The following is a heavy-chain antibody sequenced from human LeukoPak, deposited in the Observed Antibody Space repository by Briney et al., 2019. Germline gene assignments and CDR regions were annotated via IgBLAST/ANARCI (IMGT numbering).Heavy chain of an antibody. CDR3: ARGSKGYCNGGSCYSQFADGFDY. J-gene: IGHJ4*02. CDR2: ISAYNGNT. Sequence: ASVKVSCKASGYTFTSYGISWVRQAPGQGLEWMGWISAYNGNTNYAQKLQGRVTMTTDTSTSTAYMELRSLRSDDTAVYYCARGSKGYCNGGSCYSQFADGFDYWGQGTLVTVSS. V-gene: IGHV1-18*01. D-gene: IGHD2-15*01. CDR1: GYTFTSYG.